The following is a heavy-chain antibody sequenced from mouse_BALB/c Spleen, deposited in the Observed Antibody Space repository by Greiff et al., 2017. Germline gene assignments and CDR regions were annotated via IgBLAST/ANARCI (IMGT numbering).Heavy chain of an antibody. Sequence: EVKLVESGGGLVQPGGSRKLSCAASGFTFSSFGMHWVRQAPEKGLEWVAYISSGSSTIYYADTVKGRFTISRDNPKNTLFLQMTSLRSEDTAMYYCARSPYHYAMDYWGQGTSVTVSS. V-gene: IGHV5-17*02. CDR1: GFTFSSFG. J-gene: IGHJ4*01. CDR3: ARSPYHYAMDY. CDR2: ISSGSSTI.